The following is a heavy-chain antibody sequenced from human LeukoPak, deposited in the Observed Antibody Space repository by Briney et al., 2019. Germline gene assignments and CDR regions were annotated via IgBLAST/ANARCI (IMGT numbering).Heavy chain of an antibody. Sequence: SETLSLTCTVSGGSISSSSYYWGWIRQPPGKGLEWIGSIYYSGTTYYNPSLKSRVTISVDTSKNQFSLKLSSVTAADTAVYYCARRTRFLDHFDYWGQGTLVTVSS. J-gene: IGHJ4*02. D-gene: IGHD3/OR15-3a*01. CDR3: ARRTRFLDHFDY. V-gene: IGHV4-39*01. CDR1: GGSISSSSYY. CDR2: IYYSGTT.